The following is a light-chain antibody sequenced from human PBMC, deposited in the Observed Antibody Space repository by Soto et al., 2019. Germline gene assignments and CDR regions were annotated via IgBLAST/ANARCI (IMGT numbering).Light chain of an antibody. V-gene: IGKV1-9*01. CDR1: QGISSY. J-gene: IGKJ2*02. Sequence: DIQLTQSPSFLSASVGDRVTITCRASQGISSYLAWYQQKPGKAPKLLIYAASTLQSGVPSRFSGSGSGTEVPLTISSLQPEDFATYYCQQLNSYPRTFGQGTKLEIK. CDR2: AAS. CDR3: QQLNSYPRT.